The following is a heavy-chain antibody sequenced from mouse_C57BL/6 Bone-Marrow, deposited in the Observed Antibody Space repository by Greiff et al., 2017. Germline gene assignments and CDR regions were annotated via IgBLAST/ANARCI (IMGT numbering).Heavy chain of an antibody. CDR1: GFTFTDYY. D-gene: IGHD2-3*01. CDR3: ARYNYDGYYAFDD. Sequence: EVKLVESGGGLVQPGGSLSLSCAASGFTFTDYYMSWVRQPPGKALEWLGFIRNKANGYTTEYSASVKGRFTISRDNSQSILYLQINALRAEDSATYYCARYNYDGYYAFDDWGQGTTLTVSA. V-gene: IGHV7-3*01. J-gene: IGHJ2*01. CDR2: IRNKANGYTT.